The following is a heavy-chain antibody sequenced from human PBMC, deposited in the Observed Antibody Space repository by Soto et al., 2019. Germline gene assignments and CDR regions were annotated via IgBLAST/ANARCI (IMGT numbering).Heavy chain of an antibody. V-gene: IGHV4-31*03. D-gene: IGHD2-2*01. Sequence: SETLSLTCTVSGGSISSGGYYWSWIRQHPGKGLEWIGYIYYSGSTYYNPSLKSRVTISVGTSKNQFSLKLSSVTAADTAVYYCASRYCSSTSFYPKFDYWGQGTLVTVSS. CDR1: GGSISSGGYY. CDR3: ASRYCSSTSFYPKFDY. CDR2: IYYSGST. J-gene: IGHJ4*02.